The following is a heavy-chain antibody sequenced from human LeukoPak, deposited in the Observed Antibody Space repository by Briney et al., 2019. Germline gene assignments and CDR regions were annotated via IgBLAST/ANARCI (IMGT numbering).Heavy chain of an antibody. CDR3: AKDGAWLRFDD. Sequence: GGTLRLSCAGSGFPFSSYGMNWVRQAPGKGLEWVSGISPGGGPAYYADSVKGRFTISRDDSKNTLYLQMNNLRAEDTAVYYCAKDGAWLRFDDWGQGILVTVSS. D-gene: IGHD5-12*01. J-gene: IGHJ4*02. CDR2: ISPGGGPA. CDR1: GFPFSSYG. V-gene: IGHV3-23*01.